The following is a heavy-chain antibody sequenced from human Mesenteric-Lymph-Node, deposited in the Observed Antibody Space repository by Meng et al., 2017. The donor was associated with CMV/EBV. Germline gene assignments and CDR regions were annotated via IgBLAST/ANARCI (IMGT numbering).Heavy chain of an antibody. CDR1: GGTFSDYA. Sequence: SVKVSCKAFGGTFSDYAVSWVRQAPGQGLEWVGGIIPIFGTPNYAQKFQDRVTITTDESTATTHMELSNLRSEDTAVYYCARVADGILWFGEWWGQGTLVTVSS. CDR3: ARVADGILWFGEW. V-gene: IGHV1-69*05. J-gene: IGHJ4*02. D-gene: IGHD3-10*01. CDR2: IIPIFGTP.